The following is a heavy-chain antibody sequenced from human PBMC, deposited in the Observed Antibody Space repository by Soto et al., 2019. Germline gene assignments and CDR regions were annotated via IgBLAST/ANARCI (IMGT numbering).Heavy chain of an antibody. CDR1: GFTFSSYG. D-gene: IGHD6-19*01. V-gene: IGHV3-33*01. CDR3: ARDPYSSGWLNYFDY. Sequence: GGSLRLSCAASGFTFSSYGMHWVRQAPGKGLEWVAVIWYDGSNKYYADSVKGRFTISRDNSKNTLYLQMNSLRAEDTAVYYCARDPYSSGWLNYFDYWGQGTLVTVSS. CDR2: IWYDGSNK. J-gene: IGHJ4*02.